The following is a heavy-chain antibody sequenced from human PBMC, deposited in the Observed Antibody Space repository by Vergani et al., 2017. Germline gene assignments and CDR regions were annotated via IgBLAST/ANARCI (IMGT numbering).Heavy chain of an antibody. V-gene: IGHV3-13*01. Sequence: EVQLVESGGGLVQPGGSLRLSCAASGFTFSSYDMHWVRQATGKGLEWDSSIGTAGDTYYPGSVKGRFTISRENAKNSLYLQMNSLRAGDTAVYYCARGSAAAVGGFNWFDPWGQGTLVTVSS. CDR2: IGTAGDT. CDR3: ARGSAAAVGGFNWFDP. D-gene: IGHD6-13*01. J-gene: IGHJ5*02. CDR1: GFTFSSYD.